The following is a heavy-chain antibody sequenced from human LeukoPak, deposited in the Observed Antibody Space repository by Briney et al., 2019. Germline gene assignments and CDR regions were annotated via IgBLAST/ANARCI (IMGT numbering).Heavy chain of an antibody. D-gene: IGHD6-19*01. CDR1: GYNFPRHW. Sequence: GESLKISCATSGYNFPRHWIGWVRQLPGKGLEYVGVIFPDDSDTRYSPSSEGHVTISADTSINTAYLQWRSLQASDTAMYFCASRVGVAGTFDAFDLWGQGTMVTVSS. CDR3: ASRVGVAGTFDAFDL. J-gene: IGHJ3*01. CDR2: IFPDDSDT. V-gene: IGHV5-51*01.